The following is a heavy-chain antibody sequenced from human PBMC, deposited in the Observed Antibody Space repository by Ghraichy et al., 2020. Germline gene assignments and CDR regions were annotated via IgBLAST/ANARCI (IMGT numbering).Heavy chain of an antibody. J-gene: IGHJ4*02. V-gene: IGHV3-23*01. CDR3: AKDMGQTSGWVDH. CDR1: GFTLSDYA. D-gene: IGHD6-19*01. CDR2: FSGAGGNT. Sequence: GGSLRLSCAASGFTLSDYAMSWVRQAPGKGLEWVSGFSGAGGNTYYPDSVKGRFTISRDTPKNMLYLQMNSLRAEDTAIYFCAKDMGQTSGWVDHWGQGIQVTVSA.